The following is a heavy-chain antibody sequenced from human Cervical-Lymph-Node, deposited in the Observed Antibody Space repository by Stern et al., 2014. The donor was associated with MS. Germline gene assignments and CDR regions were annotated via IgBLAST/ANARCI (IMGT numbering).Heavy chain of an antibody. CDR2: IYYSGST. D-gene: IGHD6-13*01. J-gene: IGHJ5*02. V-gene: IGHV4-59*01. CDR3: ARLGGIAAAGDWFDP. CDR1: GGSISSYY. Sequence: QLQLQESGPGLVKPSETQSLTCTVSGGSISSYYWRWIRQPPGKGLEWIGYIYYSGSTNYNPSLKSRVTISVDTSKNQFSLKLSSVTAADTAVYYCARLGGIAAAGDWFDPWGQGTLVTVSS.